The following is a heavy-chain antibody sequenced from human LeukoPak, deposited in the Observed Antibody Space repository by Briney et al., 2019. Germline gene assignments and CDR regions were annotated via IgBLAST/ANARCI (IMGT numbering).Heavy chain of an antibody. CDR1: GGSISSSSYY. CDR3: ARQNFYYDSSGYYYIDY. Sequence: SETLSLTCTVSGGSISSSSYYWGWIRQPPGEGLEWIGSIYYSGSTYYNPSLKSRVTISVDTSKNQFSLKLSPVTAADTAVYYCARQNFYYDSSGYYYIDYWGQGTLVTVSS. J-gene: IGHJ4*02. V-gene: IGHV4-39*01. D-gene: IGHD3-22*01. CDR2: IYYSGST.